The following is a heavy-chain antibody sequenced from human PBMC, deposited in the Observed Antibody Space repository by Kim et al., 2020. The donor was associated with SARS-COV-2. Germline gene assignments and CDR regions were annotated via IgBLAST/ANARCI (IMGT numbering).Heavy chain of an antibody. J-gene: IGHJ6*02. CDR1: GFTFSSYG. D-gene: IGHD6-19*01. CDR2: ISYDGSNK. V-gene: IGHV3-30*18. CDR3: AKEDSSGWYPFYYYYGMDV. Sequence: GGSLRLSCAASGFTFSSYGMHWVRQAPGKGLEWVAVISYDGSNKYYADSVKGRFTISRDNSKNTLYLQMNSLRAEDTAVYYCAKEDSSGWYPFYYYYGMDVWGQGTTVTVSS.